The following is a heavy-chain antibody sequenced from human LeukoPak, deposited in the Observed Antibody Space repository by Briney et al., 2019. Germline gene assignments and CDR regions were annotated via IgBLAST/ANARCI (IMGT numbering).Heavy chain of an antibody. V-gene: IGHV3-74*01. Sequence: GGSLRLSCAASGFTFSAYWMHWVRQVPGKGLVWVSRINNDGTATFFADSVRGRFTISRDNAKNSLYLQMNSLRAEDTAVYYCARAMPGFDYWGQGTLVTVSS. D-gene: IGHD2-2*01. CDR2: INNDGTAT. CDR1: GFTFSAYW. J-gene: IGHJ4*02. CDR3: ARAMPGFDY.